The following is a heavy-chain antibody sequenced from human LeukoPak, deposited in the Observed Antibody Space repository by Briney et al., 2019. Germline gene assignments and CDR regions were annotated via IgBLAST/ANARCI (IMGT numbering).Heavy chain of an antibody. Sequence: ASVKVSCKASGYQFISYTMSWVRQAPGQGLEWMGWINTKTANPTYAQDFTGRFVFSLDTSVSTAYLQISGLKAGDTAVYCARVAGFGERGMDVWGQGTLVTVSS. CDR1: GYQFISYT. CDR2: INTKTANP. D-gene: IGHD3-10*01. CDR3: ARVAGFGERGMDV. J-gene: IGHJ4*02. V-gene: IGHV7-4-1*02.